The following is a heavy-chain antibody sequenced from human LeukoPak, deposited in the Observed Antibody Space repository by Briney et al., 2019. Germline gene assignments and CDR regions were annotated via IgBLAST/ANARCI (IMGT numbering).Heavy chain of an antibody. J-gene: IGHJ4*02. V-gene: IGHV4-59*01. D-gene: IGHD2-15*01. Sequence: PSETLSLTCSVSGGSISNYYWSWIRQPPGKGLEWIGYIYYSGSTNYNPSLKSRVTISVDTSKNQFSLKLSSVTAADTAVYYCARAPYWSYYFDYWGQGTLVTVSS. CDR3: ARAPYWSYYFDY. CDR1: GGSISNYY. CDR2: IYYSGST.